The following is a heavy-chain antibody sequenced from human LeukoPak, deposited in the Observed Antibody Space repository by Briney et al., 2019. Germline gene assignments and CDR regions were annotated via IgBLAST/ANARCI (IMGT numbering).Heavy chain of an antibody. CDR2: INSDGSST. V-gene: IGHV3-74*01. CDR1: GFTFSSYW. CDR3: ARPLYSGYDLVGPGP. D-gene: IGHD5-12*01. Sequence: GGSLRLSCAASGFTFSSYWMHWVRQAPGKGLVWVSRINSDGSSTSYADSVKGRFTISRDNAKNTLYLQMNSLRAEDTAVYYCARPLYSGYDLVGPGPWGQGTLVTVSS. J-gene: IGHJ5*02.